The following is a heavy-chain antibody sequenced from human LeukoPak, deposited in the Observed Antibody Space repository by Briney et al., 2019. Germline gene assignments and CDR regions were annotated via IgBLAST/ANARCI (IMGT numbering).Heavy chain of an antibody. Sequence: SVKVSCKASGGTFSSYAISWVRQAPGQGLEWMGGTIPIFGTANYAQKFQGRVTITADESTSTAYMELSSLRSEDTAVYYCARGPPVSYSSGWYYFDYWGQGTLVTVSS. V-gene: IGHV1-69*13. CDR3: ARGPPVSYSSGWYYFDY. D-gene: IGHD6-19*01. CDR2: TIPIFGTA. J-gene: IGHJ4*02. CDR1: GGTFSSYA.